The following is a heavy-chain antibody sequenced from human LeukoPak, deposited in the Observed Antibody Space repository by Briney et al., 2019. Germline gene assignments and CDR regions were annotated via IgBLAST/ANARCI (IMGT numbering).Heavy chain of an antibody. D-gene: IGHD5-18*01. J-gene: IGHJ3*02. CDR1: GFTFSTYA. V-gene: IGHV3-23*01. CDR2: ISGSGTNT. CDR3: AKAFREFGTSSSYSSFDT. Sequence: GGSLRLSCAASGFTFSTYAMSWVRQAPGKGLEWVSVISGSGTNTYSADSVKGRFTISRDNSRNTLSLQMNSLRAEDTAVYFCAKAFREFGTSSSYSSFDTWGQGTMVTVSS.